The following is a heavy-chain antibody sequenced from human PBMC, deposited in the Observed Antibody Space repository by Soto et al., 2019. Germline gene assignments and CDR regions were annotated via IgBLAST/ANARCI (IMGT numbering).Heavy chain of an antibody. CDR1: GGSFSCYY. Sequence: SETLSLTCAVYGGSFSCYYWSWIRQPPGKGLEWIGEINHSGSTNYNPSLKSRVTISVDTSKNQFSLKLSSVTAADTAVYYCSYYYGSGSYYNSNPHYFDYWGQGTLVTVSS. CDR3: SYYYGSGSYYNSNPHYFDY. D-gene: IGHD3-10*01. J-gene: IGHJ4*02. CDR2: INHSGST. V-gene: IGHV4-34*01.